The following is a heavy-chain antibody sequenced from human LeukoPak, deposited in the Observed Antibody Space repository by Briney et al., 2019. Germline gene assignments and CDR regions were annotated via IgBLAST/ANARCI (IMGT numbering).Heavy chain of an antibody. CDR3: ARRRYSYGTLAVWFDP. CDR1: GGSISSSSYY. V-gene: IGHV4-39*01. J-gene: IGHJ5*02. D-gene: IGHD5-18*01. Sequence: SETLSLTCTVSGGSISSSSYYWGWIRQPPGKGLEWIGSIYYSGSTYYNPSLKSRVTISVDTSKNQFSLKLSSVTAADTAVYYCARRRYSYGTLAVWFDPWGQGTLVTVSS. CDR2: IYYSGST.